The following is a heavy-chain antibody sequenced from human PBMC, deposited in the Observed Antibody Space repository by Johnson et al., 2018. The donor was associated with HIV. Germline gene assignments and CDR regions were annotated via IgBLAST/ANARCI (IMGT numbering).Heavy chain of an antibody. CDR1: GFTFRNYA. J-gene: IGHJ3*02. Sequence: QVQLVESGGGVERPGGSLRLSCVASGFTFRNYAMHWVRQAPGKGLEWVAVISYDGSNKYYADSVTGRFTISRDNSKNTLSLQMNSPRVDDTAIYYCARVRAGRENAFDIWGQGTMVTVSS. CDR3: ARVRAGRENAFDI. V-gene: IGHV3-30*04. CDR2: ISYDGSNK. D-gene: IGHD1-26*01.